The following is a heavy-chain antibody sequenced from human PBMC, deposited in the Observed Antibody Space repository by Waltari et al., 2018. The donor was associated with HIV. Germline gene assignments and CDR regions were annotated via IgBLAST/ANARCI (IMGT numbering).Heavy chain of an antibody. CDR3: ARDWGLSTGPFDF. J-gene: IGHJ4*02. V-gene: IGHV4-38-2*02. D-gene: IGHD2-21*01. Sequence: QVQLRESGPRLVQILETLSLSCSVSGSSLVDGYYWAWIRKSPDMGLEWIATIYHNGQTDCNPSFGGRVTTSVDISRNRFSLKMTSMRATDTALYFCARDWGLSTGPFDFWGQGIHVTVSS. CDR2: IYHNGQT. CDR1: GSSLVDGYY.